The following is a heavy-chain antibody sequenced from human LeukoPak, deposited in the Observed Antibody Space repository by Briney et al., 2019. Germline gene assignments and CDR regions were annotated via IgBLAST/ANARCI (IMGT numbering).Heavy chain of an antibody. CDR2: INPNSGGT. D-gene: IGHD1-26*01. V-gene: IGHV1-2*02. CDR3: ARGYLSGSYDGN. Sequence: ASVKVSCTASGYTFTGYYMHWVRQAPGQGLEWMGWINPNSGGTNYAQKFQGRVTMTRDTSISTAYMELSRLRSDDTAVYYCARGYLSGSYDGNWGQGTLVTVSS. J-gene: IGHJ4*02. CDR1: GYTFTGYY.